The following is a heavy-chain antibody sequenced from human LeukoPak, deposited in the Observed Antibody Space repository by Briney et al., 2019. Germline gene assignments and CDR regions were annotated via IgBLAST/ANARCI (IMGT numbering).Heavy chain of an antibody. J-gene: IGHJ4*02. V-gene: IGHV4-59*01. CDR3: ARFTYYDFWSGYSNQGFDY. Sequence: SETLSLTCTVSGGSISSYYWSWIRQPPGKGLEWIGYIYYSGSTNYNPSLKSRVTISVDTSKNQFSLKLSSATAADTAVYYCARFTYYDFWSGYSNQGFDYWGQGTLVTVSS. CDR1: GGSISSYY. D-gene: IGHD3-3*01. CDR2: IYYSGST.